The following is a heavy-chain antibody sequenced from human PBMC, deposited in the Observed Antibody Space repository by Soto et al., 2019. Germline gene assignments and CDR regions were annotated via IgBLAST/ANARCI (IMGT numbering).Heavy chain of an antibody. D-gene: IGHD2-15*01. J-gene: IGHJ3*01. CDR3: TRGGGAFDF. CDR1: GFTFSNAW. Sequence: GGSLRLSCAASGFTFSNAWMTWVRQAPGKGLEWVGRLKSKTDAGTTDYAAPVKGRFTISRDDSKTTLYLQMNSLKAEDTAVYYCTRGGGAFDFWGQGTMVTVSS. V-gene: IGHV3-15*01. CDR2: LKSKTDAGTT.